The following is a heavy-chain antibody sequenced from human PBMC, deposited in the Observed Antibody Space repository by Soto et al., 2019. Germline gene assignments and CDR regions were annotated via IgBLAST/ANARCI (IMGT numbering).Heavy chain of an antibody. CDR1: SGSISSAHW. CDR3: ATNSYYSLGV. Sequence: QVQLQESGPGLVKPSGTLSLTCAVSSGSISSAHWWNWVRQPPGKGVEWIGEIYHSGSTNYNPSLKSRVTVSVDKSMNQFSLKLTSVTAADTAVYYCATNSYYSLGVWGQGTTVTVSS. J-gene: IGHJ6*02. CDR2: IYHSGST. V-gene: IGHV4-4*02.